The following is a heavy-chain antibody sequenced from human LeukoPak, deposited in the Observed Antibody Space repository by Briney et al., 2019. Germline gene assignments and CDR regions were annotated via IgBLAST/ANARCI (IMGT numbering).Heavy chain of an antibody. V-gene: IGHV4-31*03. J-gene: IGHJ6*03. CDR3: ARDPDQPPGDGPGYMDV. CDR1: GGSISSGGYY. D-gene: IGHD7-27*01. Sequence: SQTLSLTCTVSGGSISSGGYYWSWIRQHPGKGLEWIGYIYYSGSTYYNPSLKSRVTISVDTSKNQFSLKLSSVTAADTAVYYCARDPDQPPGDGPGYMDVWGKGTTVTVSS. CDR2: IYYSGST.